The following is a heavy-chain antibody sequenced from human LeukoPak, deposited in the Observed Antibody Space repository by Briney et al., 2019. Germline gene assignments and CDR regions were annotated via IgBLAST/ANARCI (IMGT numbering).Heavy chain of an antibody. CDR3: AKRPPFYCSSTSCYIDY. D-gene: IGHD2-2*02. CDR1: GFTFSSYA. V-gene: IGHV3-23*01. CDR2: ISGSGGST. Sequence: GGSLRLSCAASGFTFSSYAMSWVRQAPGKGLEWVSAISGSGGSTYYADSVKGRFTISRDNSKNTLYLQMNSLRAEDTAVYYCAKRPPFYCSSTSCYIDYWGQGTLVTVPS. J-gene: IGHJ4*02.